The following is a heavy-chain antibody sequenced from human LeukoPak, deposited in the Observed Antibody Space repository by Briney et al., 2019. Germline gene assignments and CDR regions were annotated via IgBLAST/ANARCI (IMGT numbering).Heavy chain of an antibody. CDR3: ARDEVDYDILTGYYWY. D-gene: IGHD3-9*01. CDR1: GFTFSSYS. CDR2: ISSSSSYI. Sequence: PGVSLRLSCAASGFTFSSYSMNWVRQAPGKGLEWVSSISSSSSYIYYADSVKGRFTISRDNAKNSLYLQMNSLRAEDTAVYYCARDEVDYDILTGYYWYWGQGTLVTVSS. V-gene: IGHV3-21*01. J-gene: IGHJ4*02.